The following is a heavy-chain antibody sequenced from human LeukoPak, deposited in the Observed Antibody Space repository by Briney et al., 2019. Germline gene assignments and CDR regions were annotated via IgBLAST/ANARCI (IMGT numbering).Heavy chain of an antibody. Sequence: ASVKVSCKASGYTFTSYGISWVRQAPGQGLEWRGWISAYNGNTNYAQKLQGRVTMTTDTSTSTAYMELRSLRSDDTAVYYCARVGTPMIVVDNQGDYWGQGTLVTVSS. CDR2: ISAYNGNT. V-gene: IGHV1-18*01. D-gene: IGHD3-22*01. J-gene: IGHJ4*02. CDR1: GYTFTSYG. CDR3: ARVGTPMIVVDNQGDY.